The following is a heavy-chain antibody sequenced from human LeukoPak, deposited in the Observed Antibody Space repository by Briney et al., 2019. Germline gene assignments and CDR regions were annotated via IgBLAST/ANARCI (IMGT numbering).Heavy chain of an antibody. CDR3: ARAYSGYDRRFDP. D-gene: IGHD5-12*01. Sequence: ASVKVSCKASGYTFTGYYMHWVRQAPGQGLEWMGWINPNSGGTNYAQKFQGRVTMTRDTSISTAYMELSRLRSDDTAMYYCARAYSGYDRRFDPWGQGTLVTVSS. CDR2: INPNSGGT. J-gene: IGHJ5*02. V-gene: IGHV1-2*02. CDR1: GYTFTGYY.